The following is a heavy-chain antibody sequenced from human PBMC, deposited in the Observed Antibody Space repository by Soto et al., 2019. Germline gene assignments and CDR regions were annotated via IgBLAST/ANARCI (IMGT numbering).Heavy chain of an antibody. CDR2: ISAHNGNT. V-gene: IGHV1-18*01. CDR1: GYTFTSYS. Sequence: ASVKVSCTASGYTFTSYSITWVRQAPGQGLEWMGWISAHNGNTKYAQKLQGRVTMTTDTSTSTAYMEVRSLRSDDTAVYYCARDTAMALPDAWGQGTLVTVSS. D-gene: IGHD5-18*01. CDR3: ARDTAMALPDA. J-gene: IGHJ4*02.